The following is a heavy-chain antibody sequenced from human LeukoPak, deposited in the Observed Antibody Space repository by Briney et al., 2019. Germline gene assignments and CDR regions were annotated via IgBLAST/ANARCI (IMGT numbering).Heavy chain of an antibody. CDR1: GFSIRSPYY. V-gene: IGHV4-38-2*01. CDR3: ARGGSGNYWDFDY. D-gene: IGHD3-10*01. Sequence: SETLSLTCAVSGFSIRSPYYWGWIRHPPGKGLEWIGSAHHSGYTHYNPSLKSRVTTSIDTSNNQFSLKLKLNSVTAADTAVYHCARGGSGNYWDFDYWGQGTLVTVSS. CDR2: AHHSGYT. J-gene: IGHJ4*02.